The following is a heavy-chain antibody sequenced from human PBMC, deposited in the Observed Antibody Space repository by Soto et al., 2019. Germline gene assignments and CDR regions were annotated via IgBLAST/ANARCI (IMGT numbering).Heavy chain of an antibody. CDR1: GGSISSYY. CDR3: ARDYDY. J-gene: IGHJ4*02. Sequence: SETLSLTCTVSGGSISSYYWSWIRQPPGKGLEWIGYIYYSGSTNYNPSLKSRVTISVDTSKNQFSLKLSSVTAADTAVYYCARDYDYWGQGTLVTVSS. V-gene: IGHV4-59*01. CDR2: IYYSGST.